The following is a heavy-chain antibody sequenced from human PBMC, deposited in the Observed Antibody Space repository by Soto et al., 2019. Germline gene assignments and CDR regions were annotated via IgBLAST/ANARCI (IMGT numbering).Heavy chain of an antibody. D-gene: IGHD2-2*02. V-gene: IGHV3-23*01. CDR1: GFTFSSYA. Sequence: EVQLLESGGGLVQPGGSLRLSCAASGFTFSSYAMSWVRQAPGKGLAWVSAISGSGGSTYYADSVKGRFTISRDNSKNTLYLQMNSLRAEDTAVYYCAKDFLGYCSSTSCYSNWFDPWGQGTLVTVSS. J-gene: IGHJ5*02. CDR3: AKDFLGYCSSTSCYSNWFDP. CDR2: ISGSGGST.